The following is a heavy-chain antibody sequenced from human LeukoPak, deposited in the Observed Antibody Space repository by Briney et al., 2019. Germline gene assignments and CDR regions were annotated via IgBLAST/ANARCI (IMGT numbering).Heavy chain of an antibody. J-gene: IGHJ4*02. CDR2: IYHSRSN. Sequence: SETLSLTCALHGGSSGGYFWSWIRRPPGKGREWMREIYHSRSNNYNASLKSRVTISVDTSKNQFSLKLSTVTAADTAVYYCARDGGRESGSYYEYYWGQGTLVTVAS. CDR3: ARDGGRESGSYYEYY. D-gene: IGHD1-26*01. CDR1: GGSSGGYF. V-gene: IGHV4-34*01.